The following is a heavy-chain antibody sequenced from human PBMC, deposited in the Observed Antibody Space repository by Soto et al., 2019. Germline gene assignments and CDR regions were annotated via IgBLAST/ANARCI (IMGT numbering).Heavy chain of an antibody. CDR3: AKERPRGTSGYCFAY. Sequence: EVQLLESGGKLVQPGGSLTLSCAASGFTFSTYAMAWVRQAPGKGLEWVSGVSGSGLNTDYADPVKGRIYTSRDNTKNTVSRHMNSLTGEDTALYYSAKERPRGTSGYCFAYWGQAPPVTVSS. CDR1: GFTFSTYA. CDR2: VSGSGLNT. D-gene: IGHD3-16*01. J-gene: IGHJ4*02. V-gene: IGHV3-23*01.